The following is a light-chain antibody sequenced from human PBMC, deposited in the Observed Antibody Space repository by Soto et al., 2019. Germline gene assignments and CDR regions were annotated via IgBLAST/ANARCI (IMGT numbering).Light chain of an antibody. V-gene: IGLV2-23*02. Sequence: QSALTQPASVSGSPGQSITISCTGTSSDIGNYNLVSWYQQHPGKAPKLMLYEVNKRPSGVSTRFSGSKSVNTASLTISGLQADDEADYYCSSYAGGTNLVFGGGTQLTVL. CDR1: SSDIGNYNL. J-gene: IGLJ3*02. CDR3: SSYAGGTNLV. CDR2: EVN.